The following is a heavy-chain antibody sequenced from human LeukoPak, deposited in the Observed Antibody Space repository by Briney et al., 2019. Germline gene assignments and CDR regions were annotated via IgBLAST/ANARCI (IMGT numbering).Heavy chain of an antibody. J-gene: IGHJ4*02. CDR2: ISYSGSTT. D-gene: IGHD2-15*01. Sequence: PGRSLRLSCAASGFTFTNCEMNWVRQAPGKGLDWVSYISYSGSTTSYADSVKGRFTISRDNAKKTLYLQMNSLRADDTAVYYCARPYCSGGTCYFDYWGQGTLVTVSS. CDR1: GFTFTNCE. V-gene: IGHV3-48*03. CDR3: ARPYCSGGTCYFDY.